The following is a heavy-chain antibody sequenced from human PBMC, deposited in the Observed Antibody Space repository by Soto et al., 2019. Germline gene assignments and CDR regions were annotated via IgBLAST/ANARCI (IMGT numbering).Heavy chain of an antibody. V-gene: IGHV3-33*01. CDR3: ARDPMVTDDLLGYFDY. CDR2: IRYDGTNK. J-gene: IGHJ4*02. Sequence: QVQLVESGGGVVQPGRSLRLSCAASGFTFSNYGLHWVRQAPGKGLEWVAVIRYDGTNKFYADSVKGRFTISRDNSKNTLYLQMNSLRAEDTAVYYCARDPMVTDDLLGYFDYWGQGALVTVSS. D-gene: IGHD4-17*01. CDR1: GFTFSNYG.